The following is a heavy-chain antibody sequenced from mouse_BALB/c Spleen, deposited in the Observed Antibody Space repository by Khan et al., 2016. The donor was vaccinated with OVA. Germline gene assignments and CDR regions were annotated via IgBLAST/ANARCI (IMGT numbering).Heavy chain of an antibody. Sequence: VQLKQSGPDLVKPGASVKISCKASGYSFTLYYMSWVKQSHGKSLEWIGRVNPNTGGTDHNQEFKGKAILTVDQSSNTAYLELHSLTSEDSAVYYCARWYDFFAYWGQGTLVTVSA. CDR2: VNPNTGGT. J-gene: IGHJ3*01. D-gene: IGHD2-14*01. V-gene: IGHV1-26*01. CDR3: ARWYDFFAY. CDR1: GYSFTLYY.